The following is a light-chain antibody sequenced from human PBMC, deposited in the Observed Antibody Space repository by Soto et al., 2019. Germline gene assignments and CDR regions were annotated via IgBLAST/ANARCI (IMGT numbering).Light chain of an antibody. CDR3: QQDFSYPYT. V-gene: IGKV1-8*01. J-gene: IGKJ2*01. CDR2: GVS. CDR1: HRLNTY. Sequence: IRMTQSPSSLSASTGDRVTITCRASHRLNTYLAWYQQKPGTAPKLLIYGVSSLQSGVPSRFRGSWSVTDFTLIINSLQSEDFATYYCQQDFSYPYTFGKGTKMESK.